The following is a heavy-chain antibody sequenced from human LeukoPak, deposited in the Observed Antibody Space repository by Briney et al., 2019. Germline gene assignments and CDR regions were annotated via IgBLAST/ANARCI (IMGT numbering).Heavy chain of an antibody. V-gene: IGHV1-18*01. J-gene: IGHJ4*02. CDR2: ISAYNANT. Sequence: ASVKLSCKASGYTFTSYGINRVRQAPGQGLEWMGWISAYNANTNYAQKVQGRVTMTTDTSTSTAYMELRSLRSDDTAVYYCARGDVVVVAATRLDYWGQGTLVTVSS. CDR1: GYTFTSYG. D-gene: IGHD2-15*01. CDR3: ARGDVVVVAATRLDY.